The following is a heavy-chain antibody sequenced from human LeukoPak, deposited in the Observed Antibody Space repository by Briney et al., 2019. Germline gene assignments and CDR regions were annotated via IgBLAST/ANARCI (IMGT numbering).Heavy chain of an antibody. CDR1: GGTFSSYA. Sequence: ASVKVSCKASGGTFSSYAISWVRQAPGQGLEWMGGIIPIFGTANYAQKFQGRVTITADESTSTAYMELSSLRSEDTAVYYCARGSRRLSSLPGDSFDYWGQGTTVTVSS. CDR2: IIPIFGTA. D-gene: IGHD2-2*01. V-gene: IGHV1-69*13. CDR3: ARGSRRLSSLPGDSFDY. J-gene: IGHJ4*03.